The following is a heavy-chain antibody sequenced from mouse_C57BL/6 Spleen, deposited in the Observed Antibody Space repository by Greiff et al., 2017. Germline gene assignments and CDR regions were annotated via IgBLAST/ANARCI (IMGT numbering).Heavy chain of an antibody. D-gene: IGHD2-1*01. CDR1: GFTFSDYG. CDR3: ANGKGYFDV. V-gene: IGHV5-17*01. CDR2: ISSGSSTI. J-gene: IGHJ1*03. Sequence: EVKLVESGGGLVKPGASLKLSCAASGFTFSDYGMHWVRQAPEKGLEWVAYISSGSSTIYYADTVKGRFTISRDNAKNTLFLQMTSLRSEDTAMYYCANGKGYFDVWGTGTTVTVSS.